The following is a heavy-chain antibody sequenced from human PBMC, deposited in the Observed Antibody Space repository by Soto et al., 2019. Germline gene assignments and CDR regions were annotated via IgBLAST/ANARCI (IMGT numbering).Heavy chain of an antibody. CDR2: ISGSSHDT. D-gene: IGHD2-2*01. V-gene: IGHV3-11*06. CDR1: GFTFSDFY. CDR3: TREVRVAGY. J-gene: IGHJ4*02. Sequence: GGSLRLSCADSGFTFSDFYMGWIRQAPGKGPEWLSYISGSSHDTNYADSVKGRFTISRDNAKNSVYLQINSRRVEDTAAYYCTREVRVAGYWGQGT.